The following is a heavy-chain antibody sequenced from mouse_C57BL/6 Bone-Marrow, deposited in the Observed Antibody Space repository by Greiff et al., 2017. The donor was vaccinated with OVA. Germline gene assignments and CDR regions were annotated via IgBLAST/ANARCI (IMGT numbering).Heavy chain of an antibody. J-gene: IGHJ4*01. D-gene: IGHD1-1*01. CDR3: AIRITTVDYYAMDY. CDR1: GYTFTSYW. Sequence: QVQLKQPGAELVKPGASVKVSCKASGYTFTSYWMHWVKQRPGQGLEWIGRIHPSDSDTNYNQKFKGKATLTVDKSSSTAYMQLSSLTSEDSAVYYCAIRITTVDYYAMDYWGQGTSVTVSS. V-gene: IGHV1-74*01. CDR2: IHPSDSDT.